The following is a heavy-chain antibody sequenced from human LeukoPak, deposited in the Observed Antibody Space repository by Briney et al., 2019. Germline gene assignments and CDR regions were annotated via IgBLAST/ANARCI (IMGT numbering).Heavy chain of an antibody. CDR1: GFTFSSYG. J-gene: IGHJ6*03. CDR3: AREHCSGGSCYWESYYYYMDV. CDR2: ISGSGGST. V-gene: IGHV3-23*01. Sequence: GGSLRLSCAASGFTFSSYGMSWVRQAPGKGLEWVSAISGSGGSTYYADSVKGRFTISRDNSKNTLYLQMNSLRAEDTAVYYCAREHCSGGSCYWESYYYYMDVWGKGTTVTVSS. D-gene: IGHD2-15*01.